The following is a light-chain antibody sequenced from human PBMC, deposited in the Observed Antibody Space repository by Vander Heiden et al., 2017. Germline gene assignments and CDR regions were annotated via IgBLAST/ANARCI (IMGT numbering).Light chain of an antibody. J-gene: IGLJ3*02. CDR3: SADTSSSTLV. Sequence: SALTQPASVSGSPVPSIPIPCPGTSSDVGGYNYVSWDQQHPGNAHKLMIYDGRKRTAGVANRFSGSKAGNTASLTISGRKEEDEADYYGSADTSSSTLVFGGGTKLTVL. CDR2: DGR. CDR1: SSDVGGYNY. V-gene: IGLV2-14*01.